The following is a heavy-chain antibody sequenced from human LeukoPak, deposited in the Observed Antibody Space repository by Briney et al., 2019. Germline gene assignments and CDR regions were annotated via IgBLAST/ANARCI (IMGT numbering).Heavy chain of an antibody. V-gene: IGHV3-30*02. CDR2: IWYGGSNK. CDR1: GFTFSSYA. D-gene: IGHD6-13*01. J-gene: IGHJ4*02. CDR3: AKEGRQQLALDY. Sequence: GGSLRLSCAASGFTFSSYAMSWVRQAPGKGLEWVAVIWYGGSNKYYADSVKGRFTISRDNSKNTLHLQMNSLRAEDTAVYYCAKEGRQQLALDYWGQGTLVTVSS.